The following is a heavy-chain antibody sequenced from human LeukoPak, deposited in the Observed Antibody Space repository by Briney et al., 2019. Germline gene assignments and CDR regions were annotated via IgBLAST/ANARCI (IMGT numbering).Heavy chain of an antibody. V-gene: IGHV4-39*07. CDR2: IYYSGST. CDR3: ARSATVTTGYFDY. Sequence: SETLSLTCTVSGGSMSSTSYYWGWIRQPPGKGLEWIGSIYYSGSTYYNPSPKSRVTISIDTSKNLFSLKLDSLTAADTAVYYCARSATVTTGYFDYWGRGTLVAVSP. D-gene: IGHD4-17*01. J-gene: IGHJ4*02. CDR1: GGSMSSTSYY.